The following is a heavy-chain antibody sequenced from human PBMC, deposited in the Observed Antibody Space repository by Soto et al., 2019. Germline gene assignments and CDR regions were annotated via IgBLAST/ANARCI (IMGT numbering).Heavy chain of an antibody. Sequence: TLSLTCAASGGSISSGGYSWSWIRQPPGKGLEWIGYIYHSGSTYYNPSLKSRVTISVDRSKNQFSLKLSSVTAADTAVYYCARGRGGQYNWFDPWGQGTLVTVSS. D-gene: IGHD2-15*01. CDR3: ARGRGGQYNWFDP. V-gene: IGHV4-30-2*01. J-gene: IGHJ5*02. CDR1: GGSISSGGYS. CDR2: IYHSGST.